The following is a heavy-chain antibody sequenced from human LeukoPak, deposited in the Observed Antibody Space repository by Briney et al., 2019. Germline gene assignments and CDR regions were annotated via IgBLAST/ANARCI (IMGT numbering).Heavy chain of an antibody. V-gene: IGHV3-23*01. CDR3: AKDGGYCSGGSCYFPN. CDR2: ISGSGGST. D-gene: IGHD2-15*01. Sequence: GGSLRLSCAASGFTFSSYAMSWARQAPGKGLEWVSGISGSGGSTYDANSVKGRFTISRDNSKNTLYLQMNSLRAEDTAVYYCAKDGGYCSGGSCYFPNWGQGTLVTVSS. CDR1: GFTFSSYA. J-gene: IGHJ4*02.